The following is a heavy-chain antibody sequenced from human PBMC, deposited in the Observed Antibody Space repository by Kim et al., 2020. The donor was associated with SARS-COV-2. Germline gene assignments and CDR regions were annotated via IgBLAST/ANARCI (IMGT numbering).Heavy chain of an antibody. CDR1: GFTFSDYN. D-gene: IGHD3-16*01. Sequence: GGSLRLSCAASGFTFSDYNMNWVRQAPGKGLEWVSYISGSSSNIYYTDSVKGRFTISRDNAKNSLYLQMNSLRVEDTAVYYCAKEGGHYWGQGTLVTVSS. CDR3: AKEGGHY. J-gene: IGHJ4*02. V-gene: IGHV3-48*04. CDR2: ISGSSSNI.